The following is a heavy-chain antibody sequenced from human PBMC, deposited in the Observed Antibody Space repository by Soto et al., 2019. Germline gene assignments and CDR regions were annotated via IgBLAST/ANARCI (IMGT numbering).Heavy chain of an antibody. CDR3: ARLTRGMTTNNRYGMDV. V-gene: IGHV4-39*01. D-gene: IGHD4-17*01. J-gene: IGHJ6*02. Sequence: PSETLSLTCTVSGGSISSSSYYWGWIRQPPAKGLEWIGSIYYSGSTYYNPSLKSRVTISVDTSKNHFSLKLSSVTAADTAVYYCARLTRGMTTNNRYGMDVWGQGTTVTVSS. CDR1: GGSISSSSYY. CDR2: IYYSGST.